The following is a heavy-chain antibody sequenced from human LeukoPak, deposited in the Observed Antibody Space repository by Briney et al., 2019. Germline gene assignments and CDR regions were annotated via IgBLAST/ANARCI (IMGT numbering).Heavy chain of an antibody. V-gene: IGHV4-59*08. Sequence: SETLSLTCTVSGGSISSYYWSWIRQPPGKGLEWIGYIYYSGSTNYNPSLKSRVTISVDTSKNQFSLKLSSVTAADTAVYYCARHRKSGSYYDAFDIWGQGTMVTVSS. CDR3: ARHRKSGSYYDAFDI. CDR1: GGSISSYY. D-gene: IGHD3-10*01. CDR2: IYYSGST. J-gene: IGHJ3*02.